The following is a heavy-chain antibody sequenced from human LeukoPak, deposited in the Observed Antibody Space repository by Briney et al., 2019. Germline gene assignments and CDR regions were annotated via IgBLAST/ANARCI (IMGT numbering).Heavy chain of an antibody. Sequence: PSETLSLTCAVSGGSFTGSHWNWIRQPPGKGLEWIGEINHSGNTNYNPSLKSRVTISVDTSKNQFSLKLGSVTAADTAVYYCARDPTTVVTLPYYFDDWGQGTLVTVPS. CDR2: INHSGNT. V-gene: IGHV4-34*01. CDR1: GGSFTGSH. CDR3: ARDPTTVVTLPYYFDD. J-gene: IGHJ4*02. D-gene: IGHD4-23*01.